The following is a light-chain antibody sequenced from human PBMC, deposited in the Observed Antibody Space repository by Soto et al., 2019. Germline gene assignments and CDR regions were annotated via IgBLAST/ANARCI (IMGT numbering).Light chain of an antibody. CDR3: QQTTSFPLT. CDR1: QGISSW. V-gene: IGKV1-12*01. Sequence: DIQMTQSPSFVSASVGDRVTITCRASQGISSWLAWYQHKPGRAPQLLIHAASSLESGVPSRVTGSGSGTDFTLAISSVQPEDVATYYCQQTTSFPLTFGGGTKVEIK. CDR2: AAS. J-gene: IGKJ4*01.